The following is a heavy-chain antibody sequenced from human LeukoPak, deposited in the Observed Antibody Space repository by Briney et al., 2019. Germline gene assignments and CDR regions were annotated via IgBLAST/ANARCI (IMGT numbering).Heavy chain of an antibody. CDR1: GCTFTSYG. CDR3: ASNDYGDYDGGMDV. D-gene: IGHD4-17*01. J-gene: IGHJ6*02. V-gene: IGHV1-18*01. Sequence: ASVKVSCKASGCTFTSYGISWVRQAPGQGLEWMGWISAYNGNTNYAQKLQGGVTMTTDTSTSTAYMELRSLRSDDTAVYYCASNDYGDYDGGMDVWGQGTTVTVSS. CDR2: ISAYNGNT.